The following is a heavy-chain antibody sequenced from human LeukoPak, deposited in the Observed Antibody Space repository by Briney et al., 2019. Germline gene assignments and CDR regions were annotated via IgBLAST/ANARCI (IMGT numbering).Heavy chain of an antibody. CDR3: ARGTKYRGFDY. V-gene: IGHV4-34*01. J-gene: IGHJ4*02. CDR2: INHSGST. D-gene: IGHD2-2*01. CDR1: GGSFSGYY. Sequence: SETLSLTCAVYGGSFSGYYWSWIRQPPRKGLEWIGEINHSGSTNYNPSLKSRVTISVDTSKNQFSLKLSSVTAADTAVYYCARGTKYRGFDYWGQGTLVTVSS.